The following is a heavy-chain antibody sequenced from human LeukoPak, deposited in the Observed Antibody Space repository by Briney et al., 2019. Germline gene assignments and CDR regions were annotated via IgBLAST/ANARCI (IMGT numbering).Heavy chain of an antibody. Sequence: GGSLRLSCAASGFTFSSYSMNWVRQAPGKGLEWVSSISSSSSYIYYADSVKGRFTISRDNAKNSLYLQMNSLRAEDTAVYYCAKAPYGTVGYVPYFDYWGQGTLVTVSS. CDR1: GFTFSSYS. V-gene: IGHV3-21*04. CDR3: AKAPYGTVGYVPYFDY. CDR2: ISSSSSYI. D-gene: IGHD5-12*01. J-gene: IGHJ4*02.